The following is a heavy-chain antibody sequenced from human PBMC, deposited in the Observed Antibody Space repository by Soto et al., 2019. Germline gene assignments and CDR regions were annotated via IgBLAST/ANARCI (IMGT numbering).Heavy chain of an antibody. V-gene: IGHV1-8*01. D-gene: IGHD6-6*01. CDR3: ATVLGEAFAL. Sequence: MQLVQSGAEVKKPGASVKVSCKASGYSFTSYEINWVRQATGQGPEWMGWMNPNSGDTGYSHTFQGRVTMTRNTSISTAYMQLSSLISEDTAVYYCATVLGEAFALWGQGTMVTVSS. CDR2: MNPNSGDT. CDR1: GYSFTSYE. J-gene: IGHJ3*01.